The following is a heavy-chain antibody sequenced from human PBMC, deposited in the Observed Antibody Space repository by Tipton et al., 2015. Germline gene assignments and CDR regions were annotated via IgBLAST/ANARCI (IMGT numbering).Heavy chain of an antibody. Sequence: TLSLTCSVSGSSVSSGNYYWSWIRQPPGKGLEWIGYVSHSDTSHYNPSLKSRVTISVDTSKNQFSLTLNSLTAADTAVYYCACQDYDSLTRDYQTVDYWGQGTLVTVSS. CDR3: ACQDYDSLTRDYQTVDY. V-gene: IGHV4-61*01. D-gene: IGHD3-9*01. J-gene: IGHJ4*02. CDR2: VSHSDTS. CDR1: GSSVSSGNYY.